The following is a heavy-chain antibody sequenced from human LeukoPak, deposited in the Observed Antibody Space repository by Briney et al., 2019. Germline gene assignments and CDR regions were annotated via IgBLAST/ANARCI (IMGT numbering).Heavy chain of an antibody. D-gene: IGHD1-26*01. CDR3: ARSESSYFDC. CDR2: LTSSSYT. CDR1: GFTLTNYD. V-gene: IGHV3-69-1*01. J-gene: IGHJ4*02. Sequence: GGSLRLSCAASGFTLTNYDINWVRQAPGKGLEWVSSLTSSSYTYYADSVKGRFTISRDIAKNSLYLQMNSLRAEDTAVYYCARSESSYFDCWGQGTLVTVSS.